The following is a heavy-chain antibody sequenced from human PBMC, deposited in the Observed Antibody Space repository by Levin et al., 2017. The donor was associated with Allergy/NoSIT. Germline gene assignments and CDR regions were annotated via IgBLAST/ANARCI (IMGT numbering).Heavy chain of an antibody. D-gene: IGHD3-22*01. CDR1: GDSIGSSNYY. CDR3: ARRGSYYDTNGYYYYDY. CDR2: IYYSGST. J-gene: IGHJ4*02. V-gene: IGHV4-39*02. Sequence: SETLSLTCIVSGDSIGSSNYYWAWIRQSPGKGLEWIGSIYYSGSTNYNPSLKSRLTISVDTSKNHFFLRLSSVTAADTAVYYCARRGSYYDTNGYYYYDYWGQGTLVTVSS.